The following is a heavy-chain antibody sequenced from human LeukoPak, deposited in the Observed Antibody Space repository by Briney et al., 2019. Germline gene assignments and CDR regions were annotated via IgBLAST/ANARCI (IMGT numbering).Heavy chain of an antibody. J-gene: IGHJ4*02. V-gene: IGHV4-38-2*02. CDR2: IYHSGST. CDR1: GYSISSGYY. CDR3: ATYSSSSPGY. Sequence: SETLFLTCTVSGYSISSGYYWGWIRQPPGKGLEWIGSIYHSGSTYYNPSLKSRVTISLDTSKNQFSLKLSSVTAADTAVYYCATYSSSSPGYWGQGTLVTVSS. D-gene: IGHD6-13*01.